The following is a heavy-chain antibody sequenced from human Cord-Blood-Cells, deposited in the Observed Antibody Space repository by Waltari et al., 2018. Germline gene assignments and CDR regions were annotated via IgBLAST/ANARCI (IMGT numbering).Heavy chain of an antibody. CDR1: GGSFSGYS. V-gene: IGHV4-34*01. CDR2: INHSGST. D-gene: IGHD3-10*01. Sequence: QVQLQQWGAGLLKPSETLSLTCAVYGGSFSGYSWSWIRQPPGQGLEWIGEINHSGSTNYNPSLKSRVTISVDTSKNQFSLKLSSVTAADTAVYYCARGLSITMVRGVNRGYFDYWGQGTLVTVSS. J-gene: IGHJ4*02. CDR3: ARGLSITMVRGVNRGYFDY.